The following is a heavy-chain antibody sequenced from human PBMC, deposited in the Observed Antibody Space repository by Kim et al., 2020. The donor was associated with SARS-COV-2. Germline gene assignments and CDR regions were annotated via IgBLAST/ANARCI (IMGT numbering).Heavy chain of an antibody. CDR2: IYYSGST. CDR3: ARDLGYNWNYYYYYGMDV. CDR1: GGSISSYY. Sequence: SETLSLTCTVSGGSISSYYWIWIRQPPGKGLEWIGYIYYSGSTNYNPSLKSRVTISVDTSKNQFSLKLSSVTAADTAVYYCARDLGYNWNYYYYYGMDVWGQGTTVTVSS. D-gene: IGHD1-20*01. J-gene: IGHJ6*02. V-gene: IGHV4-59*01.